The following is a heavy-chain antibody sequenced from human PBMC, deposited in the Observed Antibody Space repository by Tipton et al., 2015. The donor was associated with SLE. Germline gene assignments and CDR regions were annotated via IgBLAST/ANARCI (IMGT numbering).Heavy chain of an antibody. Sequence: GLVKPSETLSLTCAVSRGSFSGYAWNWIRQAPGKGPEWIGEISHSGSANYNASLKSRVTMSLDKSNNQFSLRLSSVTAADTAVYYCARGVSGYFSYCYMDVWGKGTTVTISS. CDR2: ISHSGSA. J-gene: IGHJ6*03. D-gene: IGHD3-16*01. CDR3: ARGVSGYFSYCYMDV. V-gene: IGHV4-34*01. CDR1: RGSFSGYA.